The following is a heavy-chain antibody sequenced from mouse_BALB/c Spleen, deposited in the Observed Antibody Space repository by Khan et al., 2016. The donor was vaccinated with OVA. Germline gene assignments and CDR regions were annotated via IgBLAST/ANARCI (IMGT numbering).Heavy chain of an antibody. D-gene: IGHD2-12*01. J-gene: IGHJ3*01. CDR3: ASYYRDPAWFAF. CDR1: VYTFSKYT. V-gene: IGHV1-4*01. Sequence: VQLQQSGTELARPGASVKMSCQASVYTFSKYTMHWVNQRPGQGLEWIGYINPNPSYTYYNQKFNDKATLTTDKSSSPAYMQLSSLTSDDSAVYYFASYYRDPAWFAFWDQGTLVTVSA. CDR2: INPNPSYT.